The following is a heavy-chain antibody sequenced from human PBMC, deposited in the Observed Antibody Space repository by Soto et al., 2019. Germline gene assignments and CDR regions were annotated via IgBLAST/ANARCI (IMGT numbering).Heavy chain of an antibody. Sequence: GASVKVSCKASGYTFTSYGISWVRQAPGQGLEWMGWISAYNGNTNYAQKLQGRVTMTTDTSTSTAYMELRSLRSDDTTVYYCARVDPRIVNWNPREPAFDIWGQERMVTVSS. V-gene: IGHV1-18*01. CDR1: GYTFTSYG. D-gene: IGHD1-20*01. CDR2: ISAYNGNT. CDR3: ARVDPRIVNWNPREPAFDI. J-gene: IGHJ3*02.